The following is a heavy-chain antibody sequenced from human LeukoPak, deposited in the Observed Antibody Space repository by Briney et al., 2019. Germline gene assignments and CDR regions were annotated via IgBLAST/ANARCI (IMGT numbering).Heavy chain of an antibody. J-gene: IGHJ4*02. CDR2: ISAYNGNT. Sequence: ASVKVSCKASGYTFTNYGVTWVRQAPGQGLEWMGWISAYNGNTKYAQKVQGRVTMTTDTSTSTVYMELRSLRSDDTAVYYCARGLPPRRNSDSSGYYSYYFDYWGQGSLVTVSS. CDR1: GYTFTNYG. D-gene: IGHD3-22*01. CDR3: ARGLPPRRNSDSSGYYSYYFDY. V-gene: IGHV1-18*01.